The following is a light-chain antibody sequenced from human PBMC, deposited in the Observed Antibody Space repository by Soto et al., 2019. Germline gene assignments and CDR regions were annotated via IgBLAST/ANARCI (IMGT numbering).Light chain of an antibody. V-gene: IGKV4-1*01. CDR2: WAS. J-gene: IGKJ4*01. CDR1: QSVLYSSNNKNY. Sequence: DIVRTQSPDSLAVALGERATINCKSSQSVLYSSNNKNYLSWYQQRPGQPPKLLIYWASTRESGVTDRFRGSGSGTDFTLHISRLQAEDVAVYSCQYYHNTPPTFGGGTKVDIK. CDR3: QYYHNTPPT.